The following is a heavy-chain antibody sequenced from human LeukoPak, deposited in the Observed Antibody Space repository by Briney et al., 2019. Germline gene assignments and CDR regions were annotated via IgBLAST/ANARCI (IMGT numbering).Heavy chain of an antibody. CDR1: GFTFSSYS. J-gene: IGHJ3*02. CDR2: ISSSSSYI. CDR3: ARAYYYDSSGYPPLDAFDI. V-gene: IGHV3-21*01. D-gene: IGHD3-22*01. Sequence: GGSLRLSCAASGFTFSSYSMNWVRQAPGKGLEWVSSISSSSSYIYYADSVKGRFTISRDNAKNSLYLQMNSLIAEDTAVYYCARAYYYDSSGYPPLDAFDIWGQGTMVTVSS.